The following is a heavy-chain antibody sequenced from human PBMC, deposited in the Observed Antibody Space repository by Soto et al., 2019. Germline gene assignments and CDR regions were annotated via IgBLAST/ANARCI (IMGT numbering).Heavy chain of an antibody. Sequence: EVQLVESGGDLVKPGGSLRLSCAASEFTFTYAWMSWVSQAPGKGLEWVGRIKSKTDGGTTDYAAPVKGRFTISRDESQNTLYLQMNSLKTEYTAVYYCTSLYYGHWGQGTLVTVSS. CDR2: IKSKTDGGTT. J-gene: IGHJ4*02. V-gene: IGHV3-15*01. CDR1: EFTFTYAW. D-gene: IGHD3-16*02. CDR3: TSLYYGH.